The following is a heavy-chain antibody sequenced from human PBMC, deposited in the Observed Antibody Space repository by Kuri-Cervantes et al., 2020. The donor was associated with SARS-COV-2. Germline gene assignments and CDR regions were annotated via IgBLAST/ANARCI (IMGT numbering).Heavy chain of an antibody. CDR2: IYYXGST. CDR1: GGXISSHY. V-gene: IGHV4-39*01. D-gene: IGHD3-10*01. Sequence: SETLSVXXTXSGGXISSHYXGWIRXPPXXGLEWXXSIYYXGSTYYNPSLXSRVTXXVDTSXXXFSLKLSSLTAADTAVXXCARGVGFGXSASYFDYWGQGTLVTVSS. J-gene: IGHJ4*02. CDR3: ARGVGFGXSASYFDY.